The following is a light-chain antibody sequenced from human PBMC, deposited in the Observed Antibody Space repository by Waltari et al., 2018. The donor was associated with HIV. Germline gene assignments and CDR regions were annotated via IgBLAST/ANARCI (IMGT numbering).Light chain of an antibody. V-gene: IGLV3-19*01. J-gene: IGLJ2*01. CDR2: DKN. CDR1: SLRTYY. Sequence: SSELTQDPAVSVALGQTVRITCQGDSLRTYYAPWYQQKPGQAPLLVIFDKNNRPSGIPDRFSGSSSGNSASLTITATEAEDEGDYYCNSRDKSGNFVVFGGGTKLTVL. CDR3: NSRDKSGNFVV.